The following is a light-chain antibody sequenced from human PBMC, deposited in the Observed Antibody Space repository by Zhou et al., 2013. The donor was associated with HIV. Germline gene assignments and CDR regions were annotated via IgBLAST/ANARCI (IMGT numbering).Light chain of an antibody. Sequence: DIQMTQSPTSLPASVGDRVTITCRASQGISESLAWYQQKPGKAPKLLLYATSRLEDGVPPRFSGSGSGTEFTLTISSLQPEDFATYYCQQLNSYPLLFTFGPGTKVDIK. CDR3: QQLNSYPLLFT. CDR1: QGISES. CDR2: ATS. J-gene: IGKJ3*01. V-gene: IGKV1-NL1*01.